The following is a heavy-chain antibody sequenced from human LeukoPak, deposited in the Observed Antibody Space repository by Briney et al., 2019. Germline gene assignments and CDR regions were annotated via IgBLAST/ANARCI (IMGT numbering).Heavy chain of an antibody. Sequence: ASVKVSCKASGGTFSSYAISWVRQAPGQGLEWMGGIIPIFGTANYAQKFQGRVTITADESTSTAYMELSSLRSEGTAVYYCARARGYSYGPENYYYYYGMDVWGQGTTVTVSS. CDR2: IIPIFGTA. CDR3: ARARGYSYGPENYYYYYGMDV. J-gene: IGHJ6*02. CDR1: GGTFSSYA. V-gene: IGHV1-69*13. D-gene: IGHD5-18*01.